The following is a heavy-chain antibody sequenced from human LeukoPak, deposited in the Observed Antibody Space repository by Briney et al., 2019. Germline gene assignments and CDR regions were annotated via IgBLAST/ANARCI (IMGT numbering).Heavy chain of an antibody. CDR3: ARDNNGWAWDY. V-gene: IGHV1-46*01. D-gene: IGHD6-19*01. CDR1: GYTFTRHS. Sequence: ASVKVSCKTSGYTFTRHSMHWVRQAPGQGLEWMGIINPNGGRTTYALKIQGRVTTTRDMSTGTMYMEMSSLRSEDTAVYYCARDNNGWAWDYWGQGTLVTVPS. J-gene: IGHJ4*02. CDR2: INPNGGRT.